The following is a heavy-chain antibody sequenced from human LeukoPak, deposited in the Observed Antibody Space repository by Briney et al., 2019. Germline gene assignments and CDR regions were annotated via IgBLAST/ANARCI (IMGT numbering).Heavy chain of an antibody. D-gene: IGHD2-15*01. CDR2: INWNGGST. CDR1: GFTFDDYG. J-gene: IGHJ4*02. V-gene: IGHV3-20*04. CDR3: AKGTQIYCSDIKCYPFDY. Sequence: GGSLRLSCAASGFTFDDYGMSWVRQAPGKGLEWVSGINWNGGSTGYADSVKGRFTISRDNAKNSLYLQMNSLRAEDTAVYYCAKGTQIYCSDIKCYPFDYWGQGTLVTVSS.